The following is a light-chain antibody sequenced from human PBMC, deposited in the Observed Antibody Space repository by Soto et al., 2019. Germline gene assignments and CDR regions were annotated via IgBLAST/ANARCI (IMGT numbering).Light chain of an antibody. V-gene: IGKV3-15*01. CDR2: GAS. CDR1: QSIRSN. CDR3: QHSGGT. Sequence: EIVMTQSPATLSVSPGERATLSCRASQSIRSNLAWYQQKPGQAPRLLIYGASTRATDIPARFSGSGSATEFTLTISSLQSEDFAVYYCQHSGGTFGQGTKVDIK. J-gene: IGKJ1*01.